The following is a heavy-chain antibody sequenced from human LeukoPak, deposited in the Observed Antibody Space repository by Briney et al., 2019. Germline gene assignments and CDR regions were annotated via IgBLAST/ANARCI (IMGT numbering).Heavy chain of an antibody. D-gene: IGHD2-8*01. CDR1: GFTFSSYA. CDR2: ISGSGGST. J-gene: IGHJ4*02. Sequence: PGGSLRLSCEASGFTFSSYAMSWVSQAPGKGLEWVSAISGSGGSTYYADSVKGRFTISRDNSKNTLYLQTNSLRAENTAVYYCAKDLVDKLGYCTNGVCWGYFDYWGQGTLVTVSS. CDR3: AKDLVDKLGYCTNGVCWGYFDY. V-gene: IGHV3-23*01.